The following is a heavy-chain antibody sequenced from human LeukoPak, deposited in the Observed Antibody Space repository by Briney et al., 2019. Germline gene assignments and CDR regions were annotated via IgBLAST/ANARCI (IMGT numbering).Heavy chain of an antibody. V-gene: IGHV1-18*01. CDR2: ISAYNGNT. Sequence: ASVKVSCKASGYTFTSYGISWVRQAPGQGLEWMGWISAYNGNTNYAQKLQGRVTMTTDTSTSTAYMELRSLRSDDTAVYYCARGAPEGIWFGELLPIDYWGQGTLVTVSS. CDR3: ARGAPEGIWFGELLPIDY. J-gene: IGHJ4*02. CDR1: GYTFTSYG. D-gene: IGHD3-10*01.